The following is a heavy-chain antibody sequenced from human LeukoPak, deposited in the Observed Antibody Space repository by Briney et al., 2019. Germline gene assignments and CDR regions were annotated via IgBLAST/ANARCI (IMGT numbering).Heavy chain of an antibody. Sequence: GGSLRLSCAASGFAFSSYNMKWVRQAPGKGLEWVSFISTTSTYIYYADSVKGRFTVSRDNSKNLPYLQTDSLRVEDTAVYYCARAGTCSSTSCDGGIEYWGQGTLVTVSS. CDR2: ISTTSTYI. J-gene: IGHJ4*02. V-gene: IGHV3-21*06. CDR1: GFAFSSYN. CDR3: ARAGTCSSTSCDGGIEY. D-gene: IGHD2-2*01.